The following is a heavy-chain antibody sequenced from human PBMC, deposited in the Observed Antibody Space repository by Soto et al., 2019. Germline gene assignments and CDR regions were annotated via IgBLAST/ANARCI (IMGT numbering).Heavy chain of an antibody. D-gene: IGHD3-22*01. CDR1: GYXFTSYW. CDR3: AIVFRSGYYYGYDAFDI. V-gene: IGHV5-10-1*01. J-gene: IGHJ3*02. Sequence: PXEXLKISCKGSGYXFTSYWASWVRQMPGKGLEWMGRIDPSDSYTNYSPSFQVHVTISADKSISTAYLQWSSLKHSDTAMYYCAIVFRSGYYYGYDAFDIWGQGTMATVSS. CDR2: IDPSDSYT.